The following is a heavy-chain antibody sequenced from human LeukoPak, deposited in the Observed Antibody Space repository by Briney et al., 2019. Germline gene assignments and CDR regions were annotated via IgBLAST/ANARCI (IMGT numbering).Heavy chain of an antibody. CDR3: AGRVVPAALFDP. V-gene: IGHV4-39*01. D-gene: IGHD2-2*01. Sequence: SETLSLTCTVSGGSISSSSYYWGWIRPPPGKGLVWCVSIYYSGTTYYNPSLKSRVTISVDTSKNQFSLKLSSVTAADTAVYYCAGRVVPAALFDPWGQGTLVTVSS. CDR1: GGSISSSSYY. CDR2: IYYSGTT. J-gene: IGHJ5*02.